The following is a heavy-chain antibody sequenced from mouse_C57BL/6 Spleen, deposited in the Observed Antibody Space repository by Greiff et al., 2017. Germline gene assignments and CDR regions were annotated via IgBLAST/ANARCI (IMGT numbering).Heavy chain of an antibody. CDR2: IYPGSGST. CDR1: GYTFTSYW. Sequence: VQLQQPGAELVKPGASVKMSCKASGYTFTSYWITWVKQRPGQGLEWIGDIYPGSGSTNYNEKFKSKATLTVDTSSSTTYMQLSSLTSEDSAVYYCARVTTGGAGREKDYWGQGATLTVSS. J-gene: IGHJ2*01. V-gene: IGHV1-55*01. D-gene: IGHD1-1*01. CDR3: ARVTTGGAGREKDY.